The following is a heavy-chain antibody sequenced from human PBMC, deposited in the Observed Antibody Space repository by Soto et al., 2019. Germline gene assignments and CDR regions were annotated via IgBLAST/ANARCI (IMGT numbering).Heavy chain of an antibody. CDR3: AKDYSSGWYGPNFDY. D-gene: IGHD6-19*01. CDR2: ISWNSGSI. J-gene: IGHJ4*02. Sequence: GGSLRLSCAASGFTFDDYAMHWVRQAPGKGLEWVSGISWNSGSIGYADSVKGRFTISRDNAKNSLYLQMNSLRAEDTALYYCAKDYSSGWYGPNFDYWGQGTLVTVSS. CDR1: GFTFDDYA. V-gene: IGHV3-9*01.